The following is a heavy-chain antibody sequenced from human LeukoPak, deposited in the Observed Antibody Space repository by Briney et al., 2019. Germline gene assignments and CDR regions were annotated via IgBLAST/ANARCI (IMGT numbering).Heavy chain of an antibody. CDR3: ARDPGIANGMDG. CDR1: RFTFGSYW. V-gene: IGHV3-7*01. J-gene: IGHJ6*02. D-gene: IGHD1-26*01. Sequence: GGSLRLSCVASRFTFGSYWMTWVRQAPGKGLEWVANIKGDGSQEHYVDSVQGRFTISRDNAKNSLYLQMNFLRVEDTAVYHCARDPGIANGMDGWGQGTTVTVSS. CDR2: IKGDGSQE.